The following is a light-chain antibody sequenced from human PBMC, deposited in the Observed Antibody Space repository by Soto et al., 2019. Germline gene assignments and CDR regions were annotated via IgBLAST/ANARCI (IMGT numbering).Light chain of an antibody. V-gene: IGKV3-20*01. Sequence: EIVLTQSPGTLSLSPGERATLSCRAGQRVSSSFLAWYQQKPGQAPRLLIYGASSRATGIPDRFSGSGSGTDFTLTISRLEPEDFAVYYCQQYGSPPYTFGQGTKLEIK. CDR3: QQYGSPPYT. CDR2: GAS. CDR1: QRVSSSF. J-gene: IGKJ2*01.